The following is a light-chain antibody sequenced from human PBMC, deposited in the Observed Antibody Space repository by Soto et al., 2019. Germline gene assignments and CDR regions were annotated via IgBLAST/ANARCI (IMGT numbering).Light chain of an antibody. J-gene: IGKJ5*01. CDR3: QLYGVSAIT. CDR2: GAS. V-gene: IGKV3-20*01. CDR1: QSVSSSY. Sequence: EIVLTQSPGTLSLSPGERATLSCRASQSVSSSYLAWYQQQPGQAPRLLIYGASSRTTVIPVRFSGSGTGTDYTLTISRWQHPHFAVLYSQLYGVSAITFGQGTRLEIK.